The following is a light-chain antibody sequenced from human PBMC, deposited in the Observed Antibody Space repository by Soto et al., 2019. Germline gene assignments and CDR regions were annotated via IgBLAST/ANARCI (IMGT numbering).Light chain of an antibody. Sequence: AIRMTQSPSSLSASTGDRVTITCRASQGISSYLAWYQQKPGKAPKLLIYAASTLQSGVPSRFSGSGSGTDFTLTISCLQSEDFATYYCQQYYSYSTLGQGTKVEIK. J-gene: IGKJ1*01. CDR1: QGISSY. V-gene: IGKV1-8*01. CDR2: AAS. CDR3: QQYYSYST.